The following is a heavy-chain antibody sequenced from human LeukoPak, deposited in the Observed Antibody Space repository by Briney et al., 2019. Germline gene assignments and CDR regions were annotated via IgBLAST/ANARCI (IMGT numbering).Heavy chain of an antibody. CDR2: INWNGGST. V-gene: IGHV3-20*04. Sequence: PGGSPRLSCAASGFTFDDYGMSWVRQAPGKGLEWVSGINWNGGSTGYADSVKGRFTISRDNAKNSLYLQMNSLRAEDTALYYCARDLRFLESRTLGIWGQGTMVTVSS. J-gene: IGHJ3*02. CDR1: GFTFDDYG. D-gene: IGHD3-3*01. CDR3: ARDLRFLESRTLGI.